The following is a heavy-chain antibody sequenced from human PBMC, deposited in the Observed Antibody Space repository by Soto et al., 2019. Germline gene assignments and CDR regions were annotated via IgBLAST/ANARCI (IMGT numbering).Heavy chain of an antibody. Sequence: QEQVVEAGGGVVQPGMSLRLSCAASGFTFSTHAMHWVRQAPGRGLEWVAIISYDGTTKDYADSVKGRFTISSDNSKNAVYLQMNSLRSEDTALYYCARDWRTAGTTGWFDPWGQGTLVTVSS. CDR3: ARDWRTAGTTGWFDP. D-gene: IGHD6-13*01. CDR1: GFTFSTHA. CDR2: ISYDGTTK. J-gene: IGHJ5*02. V-gene: IGHV3-30-3*01.